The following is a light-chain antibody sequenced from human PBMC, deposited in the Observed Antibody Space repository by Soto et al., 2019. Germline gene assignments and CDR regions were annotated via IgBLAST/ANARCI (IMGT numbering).Light chain of an antibody. CDR3: QQSYSTPWT. Sequence: IQMTQSPSSLSASVGDRVTITCRASQSISTYLNWYQQTPGIAPKVLIYAASSLQSGVPSRFSGSGSGTDFTLTISSLQPEDFATYYCQQSYSTPWTFGQGTKVEIK. V-gene: IGKV1-39*01. CDR1: QSISTY. J-gene: IGKJ1*01. CDR2: AAS.